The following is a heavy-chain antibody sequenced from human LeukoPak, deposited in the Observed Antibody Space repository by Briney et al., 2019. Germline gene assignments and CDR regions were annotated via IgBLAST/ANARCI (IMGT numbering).Heavy chain of an antibody. CDR3: ATFKPVPAAISGYFQH. CDR1: GYTLTELS. CDR2: FDPEDGET. J-gene: IGHJ1*01. D-gene: IGHD2-2*02. Sequence: ASVKVSCKVSGYTLTELSMHWVRQAPGKGLEWMGGFDPEDGETIYAQKFQGRVTMTEDTSTDTAYMELSSLRSEDTAVYYCATFKPVPAAISGYFQHWGQGTLVTVSS. V-gene: IGHV1-24*01.